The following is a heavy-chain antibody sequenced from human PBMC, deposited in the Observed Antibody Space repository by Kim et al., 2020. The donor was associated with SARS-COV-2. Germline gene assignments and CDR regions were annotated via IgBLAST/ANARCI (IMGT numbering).Heavy chain of an antibody. Sequence: SETLSLTCTVSGGSISSSSYYWGWIRQPPGKGLEWIGSIYYSGSTYYNPSLKSRVTISVDTSKNQFSLKLSSVTAADTAVYYCASLGTAGHYYGMDVWGQGTTVTVSS. CDR2: IYYSGST. J-gene: IGHJ6*02. CDR1: GGSISSSSYY. D-gene: IGHD3-16*01. CDR3: ASLGTAGHYYGMDV. V-gene: IGHV4-39*01.